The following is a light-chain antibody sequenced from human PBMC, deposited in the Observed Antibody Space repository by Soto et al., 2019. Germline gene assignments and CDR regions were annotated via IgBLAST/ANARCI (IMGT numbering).Light chain of an antibody. J-gene: IGKJ1*01. V-gene: IGKV1-5*03. CDR2: RGS. CDR1: QSISCW. CDR3: QHYNSEGT. Sequence: DIQMTQSPSTLSASIGDRVTITCRASQSISCWLAWYQQKPGKVPKLLIYRGSTFESGVPSRFSGSESGTEFTLTINSLQPDDFATYYCQHYNSEGTFGQGTKVEIK.